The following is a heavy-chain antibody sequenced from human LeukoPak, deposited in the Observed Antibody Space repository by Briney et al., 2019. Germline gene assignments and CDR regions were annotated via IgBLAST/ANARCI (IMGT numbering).Heavy chain of an antibody. CDR1: GGAIGTDPYY. D-gene: IGHD3-3*01. CDR3: AESDTWYGVRY. J-gene: IGHJ4*02. V-gene: IGHV4-39*02. CDR2: FSFSGGGSA. Sequence: PADTLSLNCSGDGGAIGTDPYYVAWILKAPGQALQRIGSFSFSGGGSAYYTPSLRSRASLSVDTSKQHFALKLNSVTAADTAVYYCAESDTWYGVRYWGRGTLVTVSS.